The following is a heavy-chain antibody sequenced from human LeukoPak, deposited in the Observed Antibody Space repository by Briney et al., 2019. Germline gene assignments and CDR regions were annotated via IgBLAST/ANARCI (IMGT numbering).Heavy chain of an antibody. V-gene: IGHV4-38-2*02. Sequence: NPSETLSLTCTVSGYSISSGYYWGWIRQPPGKGLEWIGSIYHSGSTYYNPSLKSRVTISVDTSKNQFSLKLRSVTAADTAVYYCARTTEGYCRGRSCYSYYYYMDVWGKGTTVTVSS. CDR3: ARTTEGYCRGRSCYSYYYYMDV. D-gene: IGHD2-15*01. CDR1: GYSISSGYY. CDR2: IYHSGST. J-gene: IGHJ6*03.